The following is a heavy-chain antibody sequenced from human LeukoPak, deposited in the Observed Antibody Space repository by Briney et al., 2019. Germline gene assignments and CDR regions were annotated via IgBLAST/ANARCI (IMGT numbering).Heavy chain of an antibody. J-gene: IGHJ5*02. CDR1: GGSISSSSYY. CDR2: IYYSGST. D-gene: IGHD6-6*01. CDR3: TRRGGSSSSDWFDP. V-gene: IGHV4-39*01. Sequence: SETPSLTCTVSGGSISSSSYYWGWIRQPPGKGLEWIGSIYYSGSTYYNPSLKSRVTISVDTSKNQFSLKLSSVTAADTAVYYCTRRGGSSSSDWFDPWGQGTLVIVSS.